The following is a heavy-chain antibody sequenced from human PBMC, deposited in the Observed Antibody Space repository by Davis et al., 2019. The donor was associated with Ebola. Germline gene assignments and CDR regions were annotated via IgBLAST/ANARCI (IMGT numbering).Heavy chain of an antibody. CDR2: IYCGGST. D-gene: IGHD5-18*01. CDR3: ARGHTAVDY. CDR1: GFTVSSNY. V-gene: IGHV3-53*01. Sequence: GESLKISCAASGFTVSSNYMSWVRQAPGKGLEWVSVIYCGGSTYYADSVKGRFTISRDNSKNTLYLQMNSLRAEDTAVYYCARGHTAVDYWGQGTLVTVSS. J-gene: IGHJ4*02.